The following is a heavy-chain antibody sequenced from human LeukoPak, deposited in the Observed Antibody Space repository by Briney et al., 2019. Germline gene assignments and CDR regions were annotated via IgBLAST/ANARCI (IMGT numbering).Heavy chain of an antibody. J-gene: IGHJ5*02. CDR1: GGSISSGGYS. CDR3: ARGARGTRFDP. CDR2: IYHSGST. V-gene: IGHV4-30-2*01. Sequence: SETLSLTCAVSGGSISSGGYSWSWIRQPPGKGLEWIGYIYHSGSTYYNPSLKSRVTTSVDRSKNQFSLKLSSVTAADTAVYYCARGARGTRFDPWGQGTLVTVSS.